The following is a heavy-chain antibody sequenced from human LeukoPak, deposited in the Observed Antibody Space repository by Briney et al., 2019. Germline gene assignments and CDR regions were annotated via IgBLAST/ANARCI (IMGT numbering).Heavy chain of an antibody. CDR3: AKGGVVAAAVPCYFDY. J-gene: IGHJ4*02. CDR2: ISGSGGST. CDR1: GFTFSSYA. D-gene: IGHD6-13*01. Sequence: GGSLRLSCAASGFTFSSYAMSWVRQAPGKGLEWVSAISGSGGSTYYADSVKGRFTISRDNSKNTLYLQMNSLRAEDTAVYYCAKGGVVAAAVPCYFDYWGQGTLVTVSS. V-gene: IGHV3-23*01.